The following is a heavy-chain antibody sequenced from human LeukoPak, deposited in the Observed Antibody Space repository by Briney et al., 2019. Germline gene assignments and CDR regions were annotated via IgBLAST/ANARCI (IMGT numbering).Heavy chain of an antibody. D-gene: IGHD6-6*01. Sequence: PGGSLRLSCPASGFTFSSYWMSWVRQAPGKGLEWVANIKQDGSEKYYVDSVKGRFTISRDNAKNSLYLQMNSLRAEDTAVYYCAREGHIAYSSSSYAFDIWGQGTMVTVSS. J-gene: IGHJ3*02. CDR3: AREGHIAYSSSSYAFDI. V-gene: IGHV3-7*01. CDR1: GFTFSSYW. CDR2: IKQDGSEK.